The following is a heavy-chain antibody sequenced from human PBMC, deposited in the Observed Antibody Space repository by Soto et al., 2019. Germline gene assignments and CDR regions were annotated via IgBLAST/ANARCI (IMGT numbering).Heavy chain of an antibody. Sequence: SETLSLTCTVSGGSISSYYWSWIRQPPGKGLEWIGYIYYSGSTNYNPSLKSRVTISVDTSKNQFSLKLSSVTAADTAVYYCARGYAGLYGSGELDYWGQGTLVTVSS. D-gene: IGHD3-10*01. V-gene: IGHV4-59*01. CDR1: GGSISSYY. CDR2: IYYSGST. J-gene: IGHJ4*02. CDR3: ARGYAGLYGSGELDY.